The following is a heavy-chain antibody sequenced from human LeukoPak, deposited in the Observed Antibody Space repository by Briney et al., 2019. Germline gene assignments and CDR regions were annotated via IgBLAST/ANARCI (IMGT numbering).Heavy chain of an antibody. J-gene: IGHJ6*03. CDR3: AREKGNYDGYYNYYMDV. CDR2: INQDGSDK. Sequence: GGSLRLSCAASAFTFSNYWMNWVRQGPGKGLEWVTNINQDGSDKYYVDSVKGRFTISRDNAKNSLYLQMNSLRAEDTAVYYCAREKGNYDGYYNYYMDVWGKGTTVTVSS. CDR1: AFTFSNYW. V-gene: IGHV3-7*01. D-gene: IGHD4-11*01.